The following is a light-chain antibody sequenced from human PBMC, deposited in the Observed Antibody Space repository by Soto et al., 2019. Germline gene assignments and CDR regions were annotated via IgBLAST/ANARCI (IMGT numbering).Light chain of an antibody. Sequence: IPTTQSASSLSASVAHSVTFTSRASQSISSYLNWYQQKPGKAPKLLIYDASSLESGVPPRFSGSGSGTEFTLTISSLQPDDFATYYCQQYNSYWGTFGQGTKVDIK. CDR1: QSISSY. CDR2: DAS. CDR3: QQYNSYWGT. V-gene: IGKV1-5*01. J-gene: IGKJ1*01.